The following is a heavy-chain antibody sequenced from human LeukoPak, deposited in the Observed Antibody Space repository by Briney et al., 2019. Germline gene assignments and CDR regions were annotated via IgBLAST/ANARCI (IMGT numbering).Heavy chain of an antibody. D-gene: IGHD6-6*01. CDR3: ARLYSSSSVLDY. CDR2: INAGNGNT. V-gene: IGHV1-3*01. CDR1: GYTLTNYA. J-gene: IGHJ4*02. Sequence: ASVKVSCKASGYTLTNYAIHWVRQAPGHRLEWMGWINAGNGNTKYSQNFQGRVTITSDTSAGTAYMELSSLRSEDTAVYYCARLYSSSSVLDYWGQGTLVTVSS.